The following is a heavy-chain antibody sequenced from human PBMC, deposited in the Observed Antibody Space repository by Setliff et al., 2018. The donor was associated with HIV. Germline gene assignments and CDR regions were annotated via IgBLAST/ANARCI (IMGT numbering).Heavy chain of an antibody. CDR2: IYYSGNT. CDR1: SGSINSYY. V-gene: IGHV4-59*01. D-gene: IGHD1-1*01. J-gene: IGHJ6*03. CDR3: ARGNYYYYYYMDL. Sequence: LSLTCTVSSGSINSYYWSWVRQAPGKGLEWIGYIYYSGNTKYNSSLKSRVTISVDTSKNQFSLKLNSVTAVDTAVYYCARGNYYYYYYMDLWGEGTMVTVSS.